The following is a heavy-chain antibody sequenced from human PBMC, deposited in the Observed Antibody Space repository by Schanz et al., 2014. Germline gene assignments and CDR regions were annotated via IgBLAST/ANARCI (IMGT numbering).Heavy chain of an antibody. Sequence: QVQLQESGPGLVKPSETLSLTCAVSGASVSSFYWSWIRQPAGKGLEWIGHVYATGRTKYNPSLKRQVTMSVDPSQKQTSLKLTSVTAADTAVYYCARTLVNGSRKWFVPWGPGTQVTVSS. CDR1: GASVSSFY. V-gene: IGHV4-4*07. J-gene: IGHJ5*02. D-gene: IGHD3-10*01. CDR2: VYATGRT. CDR3: ARTLVNGSRKWFVP.